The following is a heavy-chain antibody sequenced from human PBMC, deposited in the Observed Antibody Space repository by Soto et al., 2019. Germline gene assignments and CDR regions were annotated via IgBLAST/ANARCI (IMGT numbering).Heavy chain of an antibody. CDR2: ISYDGSNK. D-gene: IGHD3-3*01. CDR1: GFTFSGCA. Sequence: QVQLVESGGGVVQPGRSLRLSCAASGFTFSGCAMHWVRQAPGKGLEWVAVISYDGSNKYYADSVKGRFTISRDNSKNTLYLQMNSLRAEDTAVYYCARYKRDLRFLEWSYYFDYWGQGTLVTVSS. CDR3: ARYKRDLRFLEWSYYFDY. J-gene: IGHJ4*02. V-gene: IGHV3-30-3*01.